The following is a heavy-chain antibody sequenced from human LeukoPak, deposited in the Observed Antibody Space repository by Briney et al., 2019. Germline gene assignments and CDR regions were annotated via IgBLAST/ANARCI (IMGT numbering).Heavy chain of an antibody. CDR1: GYSISSDYY. J-gene: IGHJ5*02. Sequence: PSETLSLTCTVSGYSISSDYYWGWIRQPPGKGLEWIGIIYHTGRTYYNPSLKSRVTISVDTSKNQFSLKLSSVTAADTAMYYCARAGGSGSYGVWFDPWGQGTLVTVSS. D-gene: IGHD3-10*01. CDR3: ARAGGSGSYGVWFDP. V-gene: IGHV4-38-2*02. CDR2: IYHTGRT.